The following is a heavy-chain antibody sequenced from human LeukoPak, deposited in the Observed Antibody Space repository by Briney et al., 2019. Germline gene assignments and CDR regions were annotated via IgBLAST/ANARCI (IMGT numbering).Heavy chain of an antibody. D-gene: IGHD6-6*01. CDR1: GGTFSSYA. CDR2: IIPIFGTA. J-gene: IGHJ4*02. Sequence: SVKVSCKASGGTFSSYAISWVRQAPGQGLEWMGGIIPIFGTANYAQKFQGRVTITTDESTSTAYMELSSLRSEDTAVYYCARHEHSSSSPDYWGQGTLVTVSS. V-gene: IGHV1-69*05. CDR3: ARHEHSSSSPDY.